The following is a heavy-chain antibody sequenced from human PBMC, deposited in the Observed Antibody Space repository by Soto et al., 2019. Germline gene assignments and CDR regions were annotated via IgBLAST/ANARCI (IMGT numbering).Heavy chain of an antibody. D-gene: IGHD1-20*01. Sequence: GGSLRLSCVASGFVFKNYEMNWVRQAPGKGLEWISYISNSGNTIYVADSMRGRFTISRDNAKNSLFLQMNSLRADDTAVYYCARDIDNRDYYYGLDVWGQGTTVTVSS. J-gene: IGHJ6*02. CDR3: ARDIDNRDYYYGLDV. CDR1: GFVFKNYE. CDR2: ISNSGNTI. V-gene: IGHV3-48*03.